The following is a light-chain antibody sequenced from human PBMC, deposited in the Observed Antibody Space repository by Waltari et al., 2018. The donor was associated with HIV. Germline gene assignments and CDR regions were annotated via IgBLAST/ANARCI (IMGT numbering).Light chain of an antibody. CDR1: QSVGIY. J-gene: IGKJ4*01. V-gene: IGKV3-11*01. CDR2: DTS. Sequence: EIVLTQSPATLSLSPGETATLSCRASQSVGIYLAWYQQKPGKAPRLLIYDTSNRATGIPARFSGSGSGTDFTLTIGSLEPEDFAVYYCQQRNTWPLTFGGGTKVEIK. CDR3: QQRNTWPLT.